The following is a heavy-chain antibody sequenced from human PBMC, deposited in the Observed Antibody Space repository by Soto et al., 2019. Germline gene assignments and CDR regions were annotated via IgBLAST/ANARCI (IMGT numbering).Heavy chain of an antibody. CDR2: LDHRGSI. V-gene: IGHV4-38-2*02. CDR1: AYSTGRAQY. D-gene: IGHD6-19*01. J-gene: IGHJ4*02. Sequence: SENLTVTCAASAYSTGRAQYPGSFLQPPGRGLEGVGTLDHRGSISYNPSLRSRTSLSMDTSNNHFSLRLSSVTAADTAVYYCAGDMNSVWFFSWGQGTLVTVSS. CDR3: AGDMNSVWFFS.